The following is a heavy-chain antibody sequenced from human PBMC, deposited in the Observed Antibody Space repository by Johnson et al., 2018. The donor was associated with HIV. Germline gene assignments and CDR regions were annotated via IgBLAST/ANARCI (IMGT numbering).Heavy chain of an antibody. V-gene: IGHV3-30*03. J-gene: IGHJ3*02. Sequence: QMLLVESGGGVVQPGRSLRLSCAASGFTFSSYGMHWVRQAPGKGLEWVAVISYHGGTKYSADSVKGRFSISRDNSENTLYLQMNSLRAEDTAVYYCASPSGSSRLAFDIWGQGTMVTVSS. D-gene: IGHD1-26*01. CDR2: ISYHGGTK. CDR1: GFTFSSYG. CDR3: ASPSGSSRLAFDI.